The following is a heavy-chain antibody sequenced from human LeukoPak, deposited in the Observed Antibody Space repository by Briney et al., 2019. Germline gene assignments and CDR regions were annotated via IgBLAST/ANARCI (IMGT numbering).Heavy chain of an antibody. CDR2: IYHSGST. D-gene: IGHD3-10*01. CDR1: GYSISSGYY. V-gene: IGHV4-38-2*02. CDR3: ARESYGSGSCKDY. J-gene: IGHJ4*02. Sequence: SETLSLTCAVSGYSISSGYYWGWIRQPPGKGLEWIGSIYHSGSTYYNPSLKSRVTISVDTSKNQFSLKLSSVTAADMAVYYCARESYGSGSCKDYWGQGTLVTVSS.